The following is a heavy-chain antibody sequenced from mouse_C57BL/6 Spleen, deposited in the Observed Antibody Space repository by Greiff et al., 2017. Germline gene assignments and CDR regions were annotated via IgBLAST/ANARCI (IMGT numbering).Heavy chain of an antibody. CDR1: GFNIQDYY. J-gene: IGHJ3*01. CDR3: APDYYYGSRGGFAY. Sequence: VKLTQSGAELVKPGASVKLSCTASGFNIQDYYMHWVKQRTEQGLEWIGRIDPEDGETKYAPKFKGKATIPADTSSNTAYLQLSSLTSEDTAVYYCAPDYYYGSRGGFAYWGQGTLVTVSA. CDR2: IDPEDGET. V-gene: IGHV14-2*01. D-gene: IGHD1-1*01.